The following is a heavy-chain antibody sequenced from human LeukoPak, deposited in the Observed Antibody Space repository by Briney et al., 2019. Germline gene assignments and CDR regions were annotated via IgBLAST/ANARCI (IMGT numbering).Heavy chain of an antibody. Sequence: SETLSLTCAVYGGSFSGYYWSWIRQPPGKGLEWIGEINHSGSTNYNPSLKSRVTISVDTSKNQFSLKLSSVTAADTAVYYCARGRIVGTDYWGQGTLVTVSS. J-gene: IGHJ4*02. CDR2: INHSGST. V-gene: IGHV4-34*01. D-gene: IGHD2-21*01. CDR3: ARGRIVGTDY. CDR1: GGSFSGYY.